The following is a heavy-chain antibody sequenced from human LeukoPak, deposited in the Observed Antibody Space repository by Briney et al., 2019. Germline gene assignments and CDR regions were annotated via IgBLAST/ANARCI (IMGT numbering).Heavy chain of an antibody. V-gene: IGHV1-18*01. CDR3: ARVPVLLWFGELFHYYYYMDV. CDR1: GYTFTSYG. D-gene: IGHD3-10*01. J-gene: IGHJ6*03. CDR2: ISAYNGNT. Sequence: ASVKVSCKASGYTFTSYGISWVRQAPGQGLEWMGWISAYNGNTNYAQKLQGRVTMTTDTSTSTAYMELRSLRSDDTAVYYCARVPVLLWFGELFHYYYYMDVWGKGTTVTISS.